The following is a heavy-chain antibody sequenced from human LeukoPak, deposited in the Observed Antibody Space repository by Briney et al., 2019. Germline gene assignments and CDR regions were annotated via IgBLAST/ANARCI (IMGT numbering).Heavy chain of an antibody. V-gene: IGHV1-46*01. CDR2: INPSGGST. CDR3: ASQYYDILTGYQNHFDY. J-gene: IGHJ4*02. Sequence: ASVKVSCMASGYTFTSYYMHWVRQAPGQGLEWMGIINPSGGSTSYAQKFQGRVTMTRDTSTSTVHMELSSLRSEDTAVYYCASQYYDILTGYQNHFDYWGQGTLVTVSS. D-gene: IGHD3-9*01. CDR1: GYTFTSYY.